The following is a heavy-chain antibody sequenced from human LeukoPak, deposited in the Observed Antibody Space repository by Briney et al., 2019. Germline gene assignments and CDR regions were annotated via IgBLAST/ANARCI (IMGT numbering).Heavy chain of an antibody. V-gene: IGHV3-30-3*01. CDR1: GFTFSRYT. Sequence: GRSLTLSSVASGFTFSRYTMHWVRQTPGKGLEWVAVISLDRVTTFYADSVKGRFTISRDNSKNTLYLRMNTLRADDTAIYYCAIDLIDGLPDYFDYWGQGTLVTVSS. CDR3: AIDLIDGLPDYFDY. CDR2: ISLDRVTT. D-gene: IGHD2-21*01. J-gene: IGHJ4*02.